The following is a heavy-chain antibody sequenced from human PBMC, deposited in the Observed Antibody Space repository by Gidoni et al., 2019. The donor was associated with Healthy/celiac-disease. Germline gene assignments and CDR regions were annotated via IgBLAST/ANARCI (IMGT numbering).Heavy chain of an antibody. CDR2: IIPIFGTA. D-gene: IGHD6-19*01. J-gene: IGHJ3*02. CDR3: ATDSSGWHAETRRVAFDI. V-gene: IGHV1-69*01. CDR1: GGTFSRYA. Sequence: QVQLVQSGAEVKKPGSSVKVSCKASGGTFSRYAISWVRQAPGQGLEWMGGIIPIFGTANYAQKFQGRVTITADESTSTAYMELSSLRSEDTAVYYCATDSSGWHAETRRVAFDIWGQGTMVTVSS.